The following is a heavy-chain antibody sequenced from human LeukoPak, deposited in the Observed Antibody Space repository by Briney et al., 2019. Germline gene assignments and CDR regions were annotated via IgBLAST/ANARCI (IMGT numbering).Heavy chain of an antibody. CDR1: GFTFSNYA. CDR3: AKGHYYYDNTGYFHFDY. CDR2: ISGSGGST. J-gene: IGHJ4*02. D-gene: IGHD3-22*01. V-gene: IGHV3-23*01. Sequence: GGSLRLSCTASGFTFSNYAINWVRQAPGKGLEWVSAISGSGGSTYYADSVKGRFTISRDNSKNTLYLQMNSLRAGDTAVYYCAKGHYYYDNTGYFHFDYWGQGTLVTVSS.